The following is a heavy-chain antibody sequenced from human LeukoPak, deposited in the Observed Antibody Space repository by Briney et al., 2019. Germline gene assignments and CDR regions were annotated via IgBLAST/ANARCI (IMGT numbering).Heavy chain of an antibody. CDR3: SRDRLAVARSRHLLDY. CDR2: INHSGST. CDR1: GGSISSSSTYQ. D-gene: IGHD3-16*01. V-gene: IGHV4-39*07. Sequence: PSETLSLTCTVSGGSISSSSTYQWSWVRQPPGKGLEWIGEINHSGSTNYNPSLNSRVTISVDMSNNQFSLNLSFVTAADTAVYYCSRDRLAVARSRHLLDYWGQGTLVTVSS. J-gene: IGHJ4*02.